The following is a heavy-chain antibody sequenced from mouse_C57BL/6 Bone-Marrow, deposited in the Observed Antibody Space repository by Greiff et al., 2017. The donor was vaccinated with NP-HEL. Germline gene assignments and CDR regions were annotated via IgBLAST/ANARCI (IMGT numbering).Heavy chain of an antibody. J-gene: IGHJ1*03. Sequence: VQLQQSGAELVKPGASVKLSCTASGFNIKDYYMHWVKQRPEQGLEWIGRIDPEDGDTKYAPKFQGKATITADTSSNTAYLQLSSLTSEDTAVYYCARVITTVVANFDVWGTGTTVTVSS. CDR3: ARVITTVVANFDV. D-gene: IGHD1-1*01. CDR2: IDPEDGDT. CDR1: GFNIKDYY. V-gene: IGHV14-2*01.